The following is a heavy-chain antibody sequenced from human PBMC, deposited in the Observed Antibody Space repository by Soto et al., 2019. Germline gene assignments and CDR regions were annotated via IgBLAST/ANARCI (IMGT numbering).Heavy chain of an antibody. CDR3: ARDREGGWLVISHDFDY. J-gene: IGHJ4*02. CDR1: GFTVSSYA. V-gene: IGHV3-30-3*01. CDR2: ISYDGSNK. D-gene: IGHD6-19*01. Sequence: QVQLVESGGGVVQPGRSLRLSCAASGFTVSSYAMHWVRQAPGKGLEWVAVISYDGSNKYYADSVKGRFTISRDNSKNTLCLQMTSLRAEDTAVYYCARDREGGWLVISHDFDYWGQGTLVTVSS.